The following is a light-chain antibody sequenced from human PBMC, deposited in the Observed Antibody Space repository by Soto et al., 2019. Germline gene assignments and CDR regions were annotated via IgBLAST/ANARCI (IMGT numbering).Light chain of an antibody. V-gene: IGKV1-5*01. CDR2: DAS. J-gene: IGKJ1*01. Sequence: DIQMTQSPSTLSASVGDIVTITCRASQSFSSWVARYQQKPGKAPKVLIYDASSLESGVPSRFSGSGSGTEFTLTISRLEPEDFAVYYCQQYGSSSTWTFGQGTKVDI. CDR3: QQYGSSSTWT. CDR1: QSFSSW.